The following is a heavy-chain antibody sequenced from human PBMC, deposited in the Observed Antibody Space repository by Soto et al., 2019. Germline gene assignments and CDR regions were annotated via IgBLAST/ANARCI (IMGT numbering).Heavy chain of an antibody. D-gene: IGHD6-13*01. Sequence: SETLSLTCTVSGGSISSYYWSWIRQPPGKGLEWIGYIYYSGSTNYNPSLKSRVTISVDTSKNQFSLKLSSVTAADTAVYYCARGSYSSSCTTNYYYYYGMDVWGLWTKANV. J-gene: IGHJ6*01. CDR3: ARGSYSSSCTTNYYYYYGMDV. CDR2: IYYSGST. V-gene: IGHV4-59*01. CDR1: GGSISSYY.